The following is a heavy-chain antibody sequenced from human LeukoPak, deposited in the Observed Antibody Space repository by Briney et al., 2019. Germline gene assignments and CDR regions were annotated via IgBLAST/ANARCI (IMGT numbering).Heavy chain of an antibody. Sequence: SHTLSLTCAVYGGSFSGYYWSWIRQPPGKGLEWIWEINHSGSTNYSPSLKSRVTISVDTSKNLFSLTLSSVTAEDTAVYYCASYYQDGYSSSHFDYWGQGTLVTVSS. V-gene: IGHV4-34*01. CDR1: GGSFSGYY. D-gene: IGHD6-13*01. CDR3: ASYYQDGYSSSHFDY. CDR2: INHSGST. J-gene: IGHJ4*02.